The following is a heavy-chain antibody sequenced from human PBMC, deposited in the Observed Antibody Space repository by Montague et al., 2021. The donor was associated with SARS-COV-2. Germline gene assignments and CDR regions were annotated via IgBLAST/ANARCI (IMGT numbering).Heavy chain of an antibody. J-gene: IGHJ2*01. D-gene: IGHD3-22*01. CDR3: ARGPQEYRITMIVVDYWYFDL. CDR2: IYYSGST. V-gene: IGHV4-59*01. Sequence: SETLSLTCTVSGGSISSYYWSWIRQPPGKGLEWIGYIYYSGSTNYNPSLKSRVTISVDTPKNQFSLQLSSVTAADTAVYYCARGPQEYRITMIVVDYWYFDLWGRGTLVTVSS. CDR1: GGSISSYY.